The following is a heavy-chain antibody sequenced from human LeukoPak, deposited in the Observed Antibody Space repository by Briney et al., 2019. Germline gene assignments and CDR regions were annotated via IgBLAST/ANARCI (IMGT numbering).Heavy chain of an antibody. Sequence: PSETLSLTCTVSGGSISSSSYYWGWIRQPPGKGLEWIGSIYYSGSTYYNPSLKSRVTISVDTSKNQFSLKLSSVTAADTAVYYCARRYCSGGSCYDAFDIWGQGTMVTVSS. CDR3: ARRYCSGGSCYDAFDI. D-gene: IGHD2-15*01. CDR1: GGSISSSSYY. J-gene: IGHJ3*02. V-gene: IGHV4-39*01. CDR2: IYYSGST.